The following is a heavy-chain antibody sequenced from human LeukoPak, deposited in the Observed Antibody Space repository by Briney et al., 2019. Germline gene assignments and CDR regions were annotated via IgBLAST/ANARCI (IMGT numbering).Heavy chain of an antibody. CDR3: ARARGYSYGLFDY. J-gene: IGHJ4*02. CDR2: IYHSGST. D-gene: IGHD5-18*01. CDR1: GGSISSSSYY. V-gene: IGHV4-39*07. Sequence: SETLSLTCTVSGGSISSSSYYWGWIRQPPGKGLEWIGSIYHSGSTYYNPSLKSRVTISVDTSKNQFSLKLSSVTAADTAVYYCARARGYSYGLFDYWGQGTLVTVSS.